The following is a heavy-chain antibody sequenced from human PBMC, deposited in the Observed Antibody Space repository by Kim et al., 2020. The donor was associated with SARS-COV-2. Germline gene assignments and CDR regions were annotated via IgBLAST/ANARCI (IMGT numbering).Heavy chain of an antibody. J-gene: IGHJ5*02. CDR3: AKDADPYNWNYRFDP. Sequence: GGSLRLSCAASGFTFSSYGMHWVRQAPGKGLEWVAVISYDGSNKYYADSVKGRFTISRDNSKNTLYLQMNSLRAEDTAVYYCAKDADPYNWNYRFDPWG. CDR2: ISYDGSNK. V-gene: IGHV3-30*18. CDR1: GFTFSSYG. D-gene: IGHD1-7*01.